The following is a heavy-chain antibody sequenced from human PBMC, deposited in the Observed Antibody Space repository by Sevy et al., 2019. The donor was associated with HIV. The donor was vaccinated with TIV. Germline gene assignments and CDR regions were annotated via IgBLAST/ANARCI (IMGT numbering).Heavy chain of an antibody. CDR3: ARDALATGWFDP. V-gene: IGHV4-30-2*01. Sequence: SETLSLTCAVSGGSIISDNYSWSWMRQPLGKVLEWIGYIYHSGSTHYNLSLRSRVTISVDRSKNQFSLKLRSVTAADTAVYYCARDALATGWFDPWGQGTLVTVSS. J-gene: IGHJ5*02. CDR2: IYHSGST. D-gene: IGHD3-10*01. CDR1: GGSIISDNYS.